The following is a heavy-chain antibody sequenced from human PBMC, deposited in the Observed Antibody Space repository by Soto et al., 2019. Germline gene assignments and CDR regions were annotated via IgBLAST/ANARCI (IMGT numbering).Heavy chain of an antibody. CDR3: ARQYYDSSGGRRLGASTNWFDP. CDR2: IYYSGST. D-gene: IGHD3-22*01. J-gene: IGHJ5*02. CDR1: GGSISSGGYY. V-gene: IGHV4-31*02. Sequence: PSETLSLTCTVSGGSISSGGYYWSWIRQHPGKGLEWIGYIYYSGSTYYNPSLKSRVTISVDTSKNQFSLKLGSVTAADTAVYYCARQYYDSSGGRRLGASTNWFDPWGQGTLVTVSS.